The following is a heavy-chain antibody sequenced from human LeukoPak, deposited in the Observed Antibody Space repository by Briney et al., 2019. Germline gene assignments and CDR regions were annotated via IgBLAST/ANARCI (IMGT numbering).Heavy chain of an antibody. CDR3: ARQQLAYFDY. CDR2: ISAYNGNT. J-gene: IGHJ4*02. CDR1: GYTFTSYA. Sequence: ASVKVSCKASGYTFTSYAMHWVRQAPGQRLEWMGWISAYNGNTNYAQKLQGRVTMTTDTSTSTAYMELRSLRSDDTAVYYCARQQLAYFDYWGQGTLVTVSS. D-gene: IGHD6-13*01. V-gene: IGHV1-18*01.